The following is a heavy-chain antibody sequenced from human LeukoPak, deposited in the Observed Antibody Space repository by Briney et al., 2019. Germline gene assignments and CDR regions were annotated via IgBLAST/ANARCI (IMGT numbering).Heavy chain of an antibody. CDR3: AKGALEWLLGIDY. CDR2: ISYDGSNK. Sequence: AGRSLRLSCAGSGFTFSSYGMHWVRQAPGKGLEWVAVISYDGSNKYYADSVKGRFTISRDNSKNTLYLQMNSLRAEDTAVYYCAKGALEWLLGIDYWGQGTLVTVSS. V-gene: IGHV3-30*18. D-gene: IGHD3-3*01. J-gene: IGHJ4*02. CDR1: GFTFSSYG.